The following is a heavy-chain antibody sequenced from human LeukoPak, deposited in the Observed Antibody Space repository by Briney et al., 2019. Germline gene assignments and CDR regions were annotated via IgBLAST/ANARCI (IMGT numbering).Heavy chain of an antibody. J-gene: IGHJ1*01. D-gene: IGHD6-19*01. CDR1: GFTFTTYA. V-gene: IGHV3-48*02. Sequence: GGSLRLSCAASGFTFTTYAMSWVRQAPGKGLEWVSYISSSSSTIYYADSVQGRFTISRDNAKNSLYLQMNSLRDEDTAVYYCARDHSSDWYSLVVTSEYFQYWGQGTLVTVSS. CDR2: ISSSSSTI. CDR3: ARDHSSDWYSLVVTSEYFQY.